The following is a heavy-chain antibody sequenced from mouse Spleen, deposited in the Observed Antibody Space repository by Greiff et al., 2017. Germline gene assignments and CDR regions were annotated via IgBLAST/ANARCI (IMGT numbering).Heavy chain of an antibody. V-gene: IGHV2-2*02. Sequence: QVQLQQSGPGLVQPSQSLSITCTASGFSLTSYGVHWVRQSPGKGLEWLGVIWSGGSTDYNAAVISRLSISKDNSKSQVFFKMNSLQANDTAIYYCARKGFDYWGQGTTLTVSS. CDR2: IWSGGST. CDR1: GFSLTSYG. CDR3: ARKGFDY. J-gene: IGHJ2*01.